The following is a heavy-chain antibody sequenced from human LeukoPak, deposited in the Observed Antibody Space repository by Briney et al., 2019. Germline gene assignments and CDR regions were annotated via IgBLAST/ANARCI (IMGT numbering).Heavy chain of an antibody. D-gene: IGHD1-26*01. V-gene: IGHV3-21*01. CDR1: RLKYD. Sequence: PGGSLRLSCSASRLKYDMSWVRQAPGKGLDWVSSISSSSSYIYYADSVKGRFTISRDNAKNSLYLQMNSLRAEDTAVYYCARGYSGSLTHFDYWGQGTLVTVSS. CDR3: ARGYSGSLTHFDY. CDR2: ISSSSSYI. J-gene: IGHJ4*02.